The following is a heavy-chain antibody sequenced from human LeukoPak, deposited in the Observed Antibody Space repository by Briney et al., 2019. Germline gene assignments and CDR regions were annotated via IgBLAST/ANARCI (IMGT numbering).Heavy chain of an antibody. J-gene: IGHJ4*02. Sequence: PGGSLRLSCAGSGFTFSSYAMSWVRQAPGKGLEWVAAVTGSGGDTYHADSVKGRFTISRDNSKNTLYLQMNSLRAEDTAVYYCAKEVRYSGYDSKVDYWGQGTLVTVSS. V-gene: IGHV3-23*01. D-gene: IGHD5-12*01. CDR1: GFTFSSYA. CDR2: VTGSGGDT. CDR3: AKEVRYSGYDSKVDY.